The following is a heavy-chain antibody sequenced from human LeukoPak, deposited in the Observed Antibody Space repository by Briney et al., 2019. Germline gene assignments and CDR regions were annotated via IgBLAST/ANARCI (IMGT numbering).Heavy chain of an antibody. CDR3: ARDLGELKNWFDP. D-gene: IGHD1-26*01. CDR2: ISGSGGST. CDR1: GFTFSSYS. J-gene: IGHJ5*02. Sequence: GGSLRLSCAASGFTFSSYSMNWVRQAPGKGLEWVSAISGSGGSTYYADSVKGRFTISRDNSKNTLYLQMNSLRAEDTAVYYCARDLGELKNWFDPWGQGTLVTVSS. V-gene: IGHV3-23*01.